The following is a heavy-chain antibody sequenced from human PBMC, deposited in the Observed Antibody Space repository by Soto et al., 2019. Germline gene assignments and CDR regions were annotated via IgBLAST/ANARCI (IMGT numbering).Heavy chain of an antibody. D-gene: IGHD3-3*01. CDR2: ISACYGNT. J-gene: IGHJ6*02. V-gene: IGHV1-18*01. Sequence: QVQLVQSGAEVKKPGASVKVSCKASGYTFTSYGITSARQAPGQGLEWMGWISACYGNTNHAQQFQGRVTMTTDTSTSTAYMELRSLRSDDTAVYYCAREYDFWRYYDVWGQGTTVTVSS. CDR1: GYTFTSYG. CDR3: AREYDFWRYYDV.